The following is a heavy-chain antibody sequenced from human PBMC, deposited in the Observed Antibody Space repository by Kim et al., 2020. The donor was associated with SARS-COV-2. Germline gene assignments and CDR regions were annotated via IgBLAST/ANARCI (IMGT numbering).Heavy chain of an antibody. Sequence: SETLSLTCTVSGGSISSYYWSWIRQPPGKGLEWIGYIYYSGSTNYNPSLKSRVTISVDTSKNQFSLKLSSVTAADTALYYCARVGGYSHGYSDFDYWGQGTLVTVSS. CDR1: GGSISSYY. V-gene: IGHV4-59*13. D-gene: IGHD5-18*01. CDR2: IYYSGST. J-gene: IGHJ4*02. CDR3: ARVGGYSHGYSDFDY.